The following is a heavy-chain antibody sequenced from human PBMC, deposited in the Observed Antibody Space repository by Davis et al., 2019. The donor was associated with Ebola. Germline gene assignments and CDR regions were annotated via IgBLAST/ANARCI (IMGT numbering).Heavy chain of an antibody. J-gene: IGHJ4*02. Sequence: GESLKISCAASGFTFSDFYMSWIRQAPGKGLEWVSYISSSGSTIYYADSVKGRFTISRDNAKNSLHLQMKSLRAEDTAVYYCAREGAARFDYWGQGTLVTVSS. D-gene: IGHD6-6*01. V-gene: IGHV3-11*04. CDR3: AREGAARFDY. CDR2: ISSSGSTI. CDR1: GFTFSDFY.